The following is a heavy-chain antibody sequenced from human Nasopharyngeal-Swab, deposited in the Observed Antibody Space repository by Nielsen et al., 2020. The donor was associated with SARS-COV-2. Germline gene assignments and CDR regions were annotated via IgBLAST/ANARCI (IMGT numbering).Heavy chain of an antibody. V-gene: IGHV7-4-1*02. Sequence: ASVKVSCKASGYAFSKYGIHWIRQAPGQRLEWMGWINTNTGFPTYAQGFIGRYVLSLDTSMNTAYLQVNNLRAEDTAIFYCARESYLDYWGQGTLATVSS. J-gene: IGHJ4*02. CDR1: GYAFSKYG. CDR2: INTNTGFP. CDR3: ARESYLDY.